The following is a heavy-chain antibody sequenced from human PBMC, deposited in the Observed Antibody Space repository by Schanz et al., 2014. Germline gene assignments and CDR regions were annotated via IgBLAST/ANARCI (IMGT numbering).Heavy chain of an antibody. CDR1: GFSFSGFG. CDR2: IRGSGGST. J-gene: IGHJ5*01. CDR3: ANRGHLRGWFDS. Sequence: VQLVESGGGVVQPGRSLRLSCAGSGFSFSGFGMHWVRQAPGKGLEWVSCIRGSGGSTLYADSVQGRFTISRDNSKNTLYLQMNSLRAEDTAVYYCANRGHLRGWFDSWGQGILVTVSS. V-gene: IGHV3-23*04. D-gene: IGHD3-10*01.